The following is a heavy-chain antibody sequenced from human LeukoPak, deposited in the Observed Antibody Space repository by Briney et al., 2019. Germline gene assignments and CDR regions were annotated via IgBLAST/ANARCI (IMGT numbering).Heavy chain of an antibody. CDR1: AFTFNSYS. D-gene: IGHD2-15*01. J-gene: IGHJ4*02. CDR3: VRDHCSGGSCYSFDY. V-gene: IGHV3-21*01. CDR2: ISSSSSYI. Sequence: GGSLRLSCAASAFTFNSYSMNWVRQTPGKGLEWVSSISSSSSYIYYADSEKGRFTISRDNAKNSVYLQMNSLRAEDTAVYSCVRDHCSGGSCYSFDYWGQGTLVTVSS.